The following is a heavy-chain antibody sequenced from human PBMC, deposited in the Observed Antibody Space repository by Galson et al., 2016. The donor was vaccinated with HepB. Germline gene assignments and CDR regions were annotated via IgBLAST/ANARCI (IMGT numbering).Heavy chain of an antibody. Sequence: SLRLSCAASGFTFSSYSMNSVRQAPGKGLVWVSRINSDGSTTHYADSVKGRFTISRDNAKNTLYLQMNNLRAEDKAVYYCVNLGTTRTWGQGTQVTVSS. D-gene: IGHD1-26*01. J-gene: IGHJ5*02. V-gene: IGHV3-74*01. CDR1: GFTFSSYS. CDR2: INSDGSTT. CDR3: VNLGTTRT.